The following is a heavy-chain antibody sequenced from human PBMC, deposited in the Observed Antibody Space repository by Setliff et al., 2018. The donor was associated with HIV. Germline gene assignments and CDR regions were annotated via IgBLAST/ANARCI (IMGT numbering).Heavy chain of an antibody. J-gene: IGHJ5*02. CDR1: GGSFGVYR. CDR3: ARDRHSSGLGSYGT. Sequence: PSETLSLTCTLSGGSFGVYRWSWIRQSAGRGLEWIGRIDSSGTTDHKPSLKGRVAISVDTSRNQFSLRVTSVTAADTAVYFCARDRHSSGLGSYGTWGQGILVTVSS. V-gene: IGHV4-4*07. CDR2: IDSSGTT. D-gene: IGHD3-10*01.